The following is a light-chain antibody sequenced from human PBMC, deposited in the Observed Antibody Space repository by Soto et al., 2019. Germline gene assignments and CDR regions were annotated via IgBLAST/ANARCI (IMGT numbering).Light chain of an antibody. Sequence: TQSPGTLSLSPGERATLSCRASQSVSSKYLAWYQQKPGKAPKLLIYGASSLHSGVPSRFGGSGSGTDFTLTISSLQPEDFATYFCQQTYSTPRAFGQGTKLEIK. V-gene: IGKV1-39*01. CDR3: QQTYSTPRA. CDR2: GAS. J-gene: IGKJ2*01. CDR1: QSVSSKY.